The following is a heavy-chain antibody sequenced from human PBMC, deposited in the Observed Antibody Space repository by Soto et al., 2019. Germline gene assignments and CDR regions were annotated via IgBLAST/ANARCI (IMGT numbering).Heavy chain of an antibody. D-gene: IGHD2-2*01. V-gene: IGHV1-24*01. CDR1: GYTLTELS. CDR3: ATVKGYCSSTSCPYSYFDY. CDR2: FDPEDGET. Sequence: ASVKVSCKVSGYTLTELSMHWVRQAPGKGLEWMGGFDPEDGETIYAQKFQGRVTMTEDTSTDTAYMELSSLRSEDTAVYYCATVKGYCSSTSCPYSYFDYWGQGTLVTVSS. J-gene: IGHJ4*02.